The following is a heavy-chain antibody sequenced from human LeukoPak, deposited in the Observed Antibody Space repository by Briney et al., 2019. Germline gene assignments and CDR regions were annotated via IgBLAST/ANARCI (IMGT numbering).Heavy chain of an antibody. J-gene: IGHJ4*02. CDR2: ISAYSGNT. CDR3: ARDLHSGYDFGY. Sequence: ASVKVSFKASGYTFTSYGFSWVRQAPGQGLEWMGWISAYSGNTNYAQKVRGRVTMTTDTFTSTAYMELRSLRSDDTAVYYCARDLHSGYDFGYWGQGTLVTVSS. D-gene: IGHD5-12*01. V-gene: IGHV1-18*01. CDR1: GYTFTSYG.